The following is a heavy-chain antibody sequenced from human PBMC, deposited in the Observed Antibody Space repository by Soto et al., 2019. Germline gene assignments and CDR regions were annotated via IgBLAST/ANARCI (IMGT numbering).Heavy chain of an antibody. CDR2: IYYNGKT. D-gene: IGHD3-9*01. J-gene: IGHJ4*02. CDR1: AGSINSRSYF. V-gene: IGHV4-39*02. Sequence: QLQLQQSGPGLLKPSETLSLTCSVSAGSINSRSYFWAWIRQPPGKGLEWIGSIYYNGKTYYSSSLKSRLNVSVDTSKNQFSLKLTSVTAADTAIYYCARDRYGGFDYWGLGTLVIVSS. CDR3: ARDRYGGFDY.